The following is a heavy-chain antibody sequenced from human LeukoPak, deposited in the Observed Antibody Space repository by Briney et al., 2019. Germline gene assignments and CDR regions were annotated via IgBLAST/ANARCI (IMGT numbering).Heavy chain of an antibody. J-gene: IGHJ4*02. CDR2: ISYDRSNK. CDR3: ARQKTGTFDY. D-gene: IGHD1-1*01. CDR1: GFTFSSYA. Sequence: GGSLRLSCAASGFTFSSYAMHWVRQAPGKGLEWVAVISYDRSNKYYADSVKGRFTISRDNSKNTLYLQMNSLRAEDTAVYYCARQKTGTFDYWGQGTLATVSS. V-gene: IGHV3-30-3*01.